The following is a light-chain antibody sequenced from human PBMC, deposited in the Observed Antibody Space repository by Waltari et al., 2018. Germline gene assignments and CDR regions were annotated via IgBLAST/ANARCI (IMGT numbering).Light chain of an antibody. J-gene: IGKJ3*01. CDR1: QSVLYSSTNKNY. Sequence: DIVMTQSPDSLSVSLGERATINCKYSQSVLYSSTNKNYLAWYQQKPGQPPKLLINWASIRESGVPDRISGSGSGTAFTLTISSLQAEDVAVYYCQQHYSAPPTFGPGTKVDI. CDR2: WAS. CDR3: QQHYSAPPT. V-gene: IGKV4-1*01.